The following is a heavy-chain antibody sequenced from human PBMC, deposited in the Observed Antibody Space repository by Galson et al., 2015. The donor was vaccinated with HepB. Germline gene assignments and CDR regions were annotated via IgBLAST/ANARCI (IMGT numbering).Heavy chain of an antibody. V-gene: IGHV4-59*08. CDR2: IYDGGRI. D-gene: IGHD4-23*01. CDR1: GGSISSHY. CDR3: ARQKGNKVPFDY. Sequence: TLSLTCSVSGGSISSHYWSWMRQPPGKGLEWIGHIYDGGRINYNPSLKSRVSLSTDTSNNQFSLKLSSVTAADTAVYHCARQKGNKVPFDYWGRGTLVTVSS. J-gene: IGHJ4*02.